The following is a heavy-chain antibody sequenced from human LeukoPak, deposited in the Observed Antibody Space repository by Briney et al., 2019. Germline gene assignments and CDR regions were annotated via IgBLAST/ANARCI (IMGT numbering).Heavy chain of an antibody. J-gene: IGHJ4*02. CDR1: GYTFTSYY. Sequence: GASVTVSCKASGYTFTSYYMHWVRQAPAQGLEWKGIINPSGGSTSYAQKFQGRVTMTRDTSTSTVYMELSSLRSEDTAVYYCARGGGGYYGSGSYYRPFDYWGQGTLVTVSS. D-gene: IGHD3-10*01. CDR2: INPSGGST. CDR3: ARGGGGYYGSGSYYRPFDY. V-gene: IGHV1-46*01.